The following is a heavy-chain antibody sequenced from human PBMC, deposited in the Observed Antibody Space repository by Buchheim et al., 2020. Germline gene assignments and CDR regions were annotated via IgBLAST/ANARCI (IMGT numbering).Heavy chain of an antibody. Sequence: QLQLQESGSGLVKPSQTLSLTCAVSGGSISSGGYSWSWIRQPPGKGLEWIGYTYPSGSTSYNPSLKIRLPIALDRSKNQFSLKLSSVTAADTAVYYCARDSGSGYCSSTSCSNWFDPWGQGTL. J-gene: IGHJ5*02. CDR3: ARDSGSGYCSSTSCSNWFDP. CDR1: GGSISSGGYS. D-gene: IGHD2-2*01. CDR2: TYPSGST. V-gene: IGHV4-30-2*01.